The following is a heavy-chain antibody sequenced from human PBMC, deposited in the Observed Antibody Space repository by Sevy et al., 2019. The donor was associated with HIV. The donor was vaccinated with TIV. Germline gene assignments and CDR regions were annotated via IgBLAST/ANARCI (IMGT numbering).Heavy chain of an antibody. CDR3: AKKMGGGSGMAFLVDY. D-gene: IGHD5-18*01. Sequence: GGSLRLSCAASGFTFSNFAMGWVRQAPGKGLDWISVISGTGDYTYYADSVKGRFTISRDNSKNTLILQMNSLRAEDTAIFYCAKKMGGGSGMAFLVDYWGQGTLVTVSS. CDR2: ISGTGDYT. J-gene: IGHJ4*02. CDR1: GFTFSNFA. V-gene: IGHV3-23*01.